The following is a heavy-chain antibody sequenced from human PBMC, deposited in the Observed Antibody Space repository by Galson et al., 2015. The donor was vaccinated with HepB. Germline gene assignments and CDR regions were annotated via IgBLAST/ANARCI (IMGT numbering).Heavy chain of an antibody. D-gene: IGHD3-10*01. CDR1: GFTFSDFY. Sequence: SLRLSCAASGFTFSDFYMSWVRQVPGKGPEWASGINWNGEKTLYADSVKGRFTISRDNAKNSLYLQMDSLRVEDTALYYCARPLWVGQLLYGFDMWGQGTMVIVSS. J-gene: IGHJ3*02. CDR3: ARPLWVGQLLYGFDM. CDR2: INWNGEKT. V-gene: IGHV3-20*04.